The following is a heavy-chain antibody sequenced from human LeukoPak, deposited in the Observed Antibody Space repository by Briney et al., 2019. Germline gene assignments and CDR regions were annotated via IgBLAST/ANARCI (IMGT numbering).Heavy chain of an antibody. CDR2: IYNSGST. Sequence: SETLSLTCTVSGGSISSGTYYWTWIRQPAGKGLEWIGRIYNSGSTSYNPSLKGRVTISMDTSKNQFSLKLNSVTAADTAVYYCARGRDDDVWGSYPTCFDFWGQGTLVTVSS. CDR1: GGSISSGTYY. D-gene: IGHD3-16*02. CDR3: ARGRDDDVWGSYPTCFDF. J-gene: IGHJ4*02. V-gene: IGHV4-61*02.